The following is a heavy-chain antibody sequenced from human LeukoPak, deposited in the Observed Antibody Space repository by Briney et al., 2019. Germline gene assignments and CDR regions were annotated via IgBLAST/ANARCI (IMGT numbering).Heavy chain of an antibody. CDR2: IWYDGSNK. CDR1: GFTFSSYG. CDR3: ARLGRDGTERYYYGMDV. J-gene: IGHJ6*02. D-gene: IGHD2-15*01. V-gene: IGHV3-33*01. Sequence: GRSLRLSCAASGFTFSSYGMHWVRQAPGKGLEWVAVIWYDGSNKYYADSVKGRFTISRDNSKNTLYLQMNSLRAEDTAVYYCARLGRDGTERYYYGMDVWGQGTTVTVSS.